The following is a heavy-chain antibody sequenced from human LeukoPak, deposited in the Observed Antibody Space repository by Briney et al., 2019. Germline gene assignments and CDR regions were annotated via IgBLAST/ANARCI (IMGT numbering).Heavy chain of an antibody. V-gene: IGHV3-23*01. CDR1: GLTFSSYA. CDR2: ISGSGGST. CDR3: AKESSGIAVAGTDY. D-gene: IGHD6-19*01. J-gene: IGHJ4*02. Sequence: GGSLRLSCAASGLTFSSYAMSWVRQAPGNGLEWVSAISGSGGSTYYADSVKGRFTISRDNSKNTLYLQMNSLRAEDTAVYYCAKESSGIAVAGTDYWGQGTLVTVSS.